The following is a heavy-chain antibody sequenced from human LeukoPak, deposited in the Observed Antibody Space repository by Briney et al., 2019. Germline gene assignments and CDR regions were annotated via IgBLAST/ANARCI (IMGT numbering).Heavy chain of an antibody. CDR1: GGSISSGGYY. D-gene: IGHD6-13*01. Sequence: PSQTLSLTCTVSGGSISSGGYYWSWIRQPPGKGLEWIGYIYHSGSTYYNPSLKSRVTISVDRSKNQFSLKLSSVTAADTAVYYCARGDSSPVFDYWGQGTLVTVSS. J-gene: IGHJ4*02. CDR3: ARGDSSPVFDY. CDR2: IYHSGST. V-gene: IGHV4-30-2*01.